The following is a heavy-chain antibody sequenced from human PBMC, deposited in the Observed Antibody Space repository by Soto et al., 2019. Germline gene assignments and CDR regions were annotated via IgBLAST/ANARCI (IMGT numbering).Heavy chain of an antibody. CDR3: AKDEVPAAMAQNDAFDI. J-gene: IGHJ3*02. CDR2: ISGSGGST. CDR1: GFTFSSYA. Sequence: GGSLRLSCAASGFTFSSYAMSWVRQAPGKGLEWVSAISGSGGSTYYADSVKGRFTISRDNSKNTLYLQMNSLRAEDTAVYYCAKDEVPAAMAQNDAFDIWGQGTMVTVSS. V-gene: IGHV3-23*01. D-gene: IGHD2-2*01.